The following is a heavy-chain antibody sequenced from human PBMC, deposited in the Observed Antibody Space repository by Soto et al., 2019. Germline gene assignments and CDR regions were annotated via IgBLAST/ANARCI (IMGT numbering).Heavy chain of an antibody. V-gene: IGHV4-34*01. CDR3: ARGRRIVVVVAATLQNYYYYYGMDV. Sequence: SETLSLTCAVYGGSFSGYYWSWIRQPPGKGLEWFGDINHSGSTNYNPSLKSRVTISVDTSKNQFSLKLSSVTAADTDVYYCARGRRIVVVVAATLQNYYYYYGMDVWGQGTTVT. CDR1: GGSFSGYY. D-gene: IGHD2-15*01. J-gene: IGHJ6*02. CDR2: INHSGST.